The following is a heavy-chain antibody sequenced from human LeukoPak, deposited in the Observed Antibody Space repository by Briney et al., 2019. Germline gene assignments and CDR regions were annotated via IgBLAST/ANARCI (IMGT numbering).Heavy chain of an antibody. J-gene: IGHJ6*02. CDR2: ISSSSSYI. Sequence: GGSLRLSCAASGFTFSSYSMNWVRQAPGKGLEWVSSISSSSSYIYYADSVKGRFTISRDNAKNSLYLQMNSLRAEDTAVYYCARDGLSTYYYYYGMDVWGQGTTVTVSS. V-gene: IGHV3-21*01. D-gene: IGHD2/OR15-2a*01. CDR3: ARDGLSTYYYYYGMDV. CDR1: GFTFSSYS.